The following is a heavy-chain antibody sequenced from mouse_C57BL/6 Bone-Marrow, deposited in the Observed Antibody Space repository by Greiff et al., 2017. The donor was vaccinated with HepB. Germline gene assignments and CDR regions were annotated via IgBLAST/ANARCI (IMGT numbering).Heavy chain of an antibody. Sequence: VQLQQSGAELVRPGASVKLSCTASGFNIKDYYMHWVKQRPEQGLEWIGRIDPEDGDTEYAPKFQGKATMTADTSSNTAYLQLSSLTSEDTAVYYCTTPCITTVVATDAMDYWGQGTSVTVSS. CDR2: IDPEDGDT. V-gene: IGHV14-1*01. CDR1: GFNIKDYY. CDR3: TTPCITTVVATDAMDY. D-gene: IGHD1-1*01. J-gene: IGHJ4*01.